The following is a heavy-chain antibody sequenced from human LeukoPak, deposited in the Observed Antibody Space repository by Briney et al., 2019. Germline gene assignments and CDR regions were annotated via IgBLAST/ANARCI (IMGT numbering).Heavy chain of an antibody. J-gene: IGHJ4*02. CDR3: ASLFGGVIDY. V-gene: IGHV4-59*01. CDR2: IYYSGST. D-gene: IGHD3-16*01. CDR1: GGSISSYY. Sequence: PSETLFLTCTVSGGSISSYYWSWIRQPPGKGLEWIGYIYYSGSTNYNPSLKRRVTISVDTSKNQFSLKLSSVTAADTAVYYCASLFGGVIDYWGQGTLVTVSS.